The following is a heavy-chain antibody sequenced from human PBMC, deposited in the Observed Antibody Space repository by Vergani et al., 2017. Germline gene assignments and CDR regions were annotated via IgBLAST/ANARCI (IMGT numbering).Heavy chain of an antibody. CDR3: ARSQTGYSRYWSTYVFYMYV. J-gene: IGHJ6*03. CDR2: IYHSGGA. CDR1: GGSITSSSYY. V-gene: IGHV4-39*07. D-gene: IGHD2-8*02. Sequence: QLHLQESGPGLVKPSETLSLTCTVSGGSITSSSYYWGWIRQPPGKGLEWIGNIYHSGGAYYNPSLKGRVTISVDTSKNQFSLEVTSVTAADSAFYFCARSQTGYSRYWSTYVFYMYVWGKGTTVAVSS.